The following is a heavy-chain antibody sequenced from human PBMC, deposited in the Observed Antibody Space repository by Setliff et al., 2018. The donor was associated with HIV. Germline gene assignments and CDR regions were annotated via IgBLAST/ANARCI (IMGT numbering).Heavy chain of an antibody. J-gene: IGHJ4*02. D-gene: IGHD3-16*02. CDR2: IYTSGST. CDR3: ARSPYDYVWGSYRAFDY. Sequence: KPSETLSLTCAVSGGSISSYYWSWIRQPPGKGLEWIGYIYTSGSTNYNPSLKSRVTISVDTSKNQFSLKLSSVTAADTAVYYCARSPYDYVWGSYRAFDYWGQGTLVTVSS. CDR1: GGSISSYY. V-gene: IGHV4-4*09.